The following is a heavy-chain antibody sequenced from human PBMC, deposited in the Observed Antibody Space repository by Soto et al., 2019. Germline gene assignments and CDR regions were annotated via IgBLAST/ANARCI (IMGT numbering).Heavy chain of an antibody. CDR3: ARGGGSTKVDY. J-gene: IGHJ4*02. Sequence: QVQLQESGPGLVKPSQTLSLTCTVSGGSITSSGYYWSWIRQHPGEGLEWIGFTSNSGRTSYNPSLKSRVTISVDTSSNPFSLNLKSVTAADTAVYYGARGGGSTKVDYWGQGTLVTVSP. CDR1: GGSITSSGYY. CDR2: TSNSGRT. V-gene: IGHV4-31*03. D-gene: IGHD2-2*01.